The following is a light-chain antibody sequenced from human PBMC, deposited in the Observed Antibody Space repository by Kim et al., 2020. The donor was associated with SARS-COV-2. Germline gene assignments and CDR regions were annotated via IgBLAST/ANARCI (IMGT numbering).Light chain of an antibody. Sequence: LAPGERAPLSCRASQSVGSSLAWYQQKPGQAPRLLIYDASTRATGIPARFSGSGSGTDFTLTLSSLEPEDFAVYYCQQRFKWPLTFGGGTKVDIK. CDR3: QQRFKWPLT. CDR2: DAS. V-gene: IGKV3-11*01. CDR1: QSVGSS. J-gene: IGKJ4*01.